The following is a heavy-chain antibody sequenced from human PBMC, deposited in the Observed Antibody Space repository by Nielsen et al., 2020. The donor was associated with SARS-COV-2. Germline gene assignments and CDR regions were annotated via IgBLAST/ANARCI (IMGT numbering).Heavy chain of an antibody. D-gene: IGHD3-9*01. CDR3: AKDWKYYDILTGYYGSYYYYYYYMDV. V-gene: IGHV3-30*02. Sequence: GESLKISCAASGFTFSSYGMHWVRQAPGKGLEWVAVIWYDGSNKYYADSVKGRFTISRDNSKNTLYLQMNSLRAEDTAVYYCAKDWKYYDILTGYYGSYYYYYYYMDVWGKGTTVTVSS. J-gene: IGHJ6*03. CDR1: GFTFSSYG. CDR2: IWYDGSNK.